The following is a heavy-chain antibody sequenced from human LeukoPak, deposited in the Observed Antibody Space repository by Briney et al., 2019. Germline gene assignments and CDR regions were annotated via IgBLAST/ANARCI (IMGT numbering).Heavy chain of an antibody. D-gene: IGHD2-2*01. CDR1: GGSISSGSYY. J-gene: IGHJ6*03. Sequence: SETLSLTCAVSGGSISSGSYYWSWIRQPAGKGLEWIGRIYTSGSTNYNPSLKSRVTISVDTSKNQFSLKLSSVTAADTAVYYCARDRYCSSTSCTYYYYMDVWVKGTTVTVSS. CDR2: IYTSGST. CDR3: ARDRYCSSTSCTYYYYMDV. V-gene: IGHV4-61*02.